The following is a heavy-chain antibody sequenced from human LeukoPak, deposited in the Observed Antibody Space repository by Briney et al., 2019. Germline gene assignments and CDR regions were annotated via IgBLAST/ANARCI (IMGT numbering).Heavy chain of an antibody. D-gene: IGHD2-15*01. Sequence: GGSLRLSCAASGFTFSSYAMSWVRQAPGKGLEWVSAISGSGGSTYYADSVKGRFTISRDNSKNTLYLQMSSLRAEDTAVYYCAKVPAVHCSGGSCYFDYWGQGTLVTVSS. J-gene: IGHJ4*02. CDR2: ISGSGGST. CDR3: AKVPAVHCSGGSCYFDY. CDR1: GFTFSSYA. V-gene: IGHV3-23*01.